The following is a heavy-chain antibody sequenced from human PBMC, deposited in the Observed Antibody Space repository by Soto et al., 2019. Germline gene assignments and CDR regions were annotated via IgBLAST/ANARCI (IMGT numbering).Heavy chain of an antibody. J-gene: IGHJ4*02. CDR3: AIVRVADSPLDH. V-gene: IGHV3-30*03. CDR1: GFIFSNTG. D-gene: IGHD3-10*02. Sequence: QVQLVESGGGVVQPGRSLRLSCEGSGFIFSNTGMHWVRQAPGKGLEWVAFMSYDGSAKFLADSVKGRFTISRDNSKSTLFLHMSSLRAEDTAMYYCAIVRVADSPLDHWGQETLVTVSS. CDR2: MSYDGSAK.